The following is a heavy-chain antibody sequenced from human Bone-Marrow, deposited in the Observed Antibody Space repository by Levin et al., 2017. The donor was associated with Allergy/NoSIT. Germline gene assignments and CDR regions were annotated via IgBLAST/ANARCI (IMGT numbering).Heavy chain of an antibody. J-gene: IGHJ6*02. CDR1: GFTFDDYA. V-gene: IGHV3-23*01. CDR2: ISGSGYST. CDR3: VKGPRSVASIPSFFYGMDV. Sequence: GSLRLSCAASGFTFDDYAMHWVRQAPGKGLEWVLAISGSGYSTYEADSVKGRFSMTRDDSKSTMYLHLSNLKVEDTAVYYCVKGPRSVASIPSFFYGMDVWGQGTTVIVSS. D-gene: IGHD6-19*01.